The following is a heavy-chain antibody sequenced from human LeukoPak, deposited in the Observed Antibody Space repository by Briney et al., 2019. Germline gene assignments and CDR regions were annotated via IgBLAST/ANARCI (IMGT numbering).Heavy chain of an antibody. CDR2: IYYSGST. Sequence: PGGSLRLSCAASGFTVSSTCMGWVRQPPGKGLEWIGYIYYSGSTNYNPSLKSRVTISVDTSKNQFSLKLSSVTAADTAVYYCAREDRYYYGMDVWGQGTTVTVSS. J-gene: IGHJ6*02. CDR3: AREDRYYYGMDV. CDR1: GFTVSSTC. V-gene: IGHV4-59*02.